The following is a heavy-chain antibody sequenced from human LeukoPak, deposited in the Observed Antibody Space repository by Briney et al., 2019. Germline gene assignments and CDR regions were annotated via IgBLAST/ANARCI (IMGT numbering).Heavy chain of an antibody. CDR3: AKDGLGDYYDSDYGMDV. V-gene: IGHV3-23*01. Sequence: PGGSLRLSCAASGFTFSSYAVSWVRQAPGKGLEWVSAISGSGGSTYYADSVKGRFTISRDNSKNTLYLQTNSLRAEDTAVYYCAKDGLGDYYDSDYGMDVWGQGTTVTVSS. D-gene: IGHD3-10*01. CDR2: ISGSGGST. CDR1: GFTFSSYA. J-gene: IGHJ6*02.